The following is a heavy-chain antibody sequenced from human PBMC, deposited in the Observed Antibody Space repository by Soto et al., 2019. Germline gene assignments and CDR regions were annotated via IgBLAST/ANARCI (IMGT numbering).Heavy chain of an antibody. CDR2: IYWDDDK. D-gene: IGHD2-21*02. CDR1: GFSLSTSGVG. Sequence: QITLKESGPTLVRPTQTLTLTCTFSGFSLSTSGVGVGWIRQPPGKALEWLALIYWDDDKRYSPSLKSRLTITKDTSKNQVVLTMTNMDPVDTATYYCAHSRCGGDCLQSYSSHYYYGMDVWGHGTTVTVSS. V-gene: IGHV2-5*02. J-gene: IGHJ6*02. CDR3: AHSRCGGDCLQSYSSHYYYGMDV.